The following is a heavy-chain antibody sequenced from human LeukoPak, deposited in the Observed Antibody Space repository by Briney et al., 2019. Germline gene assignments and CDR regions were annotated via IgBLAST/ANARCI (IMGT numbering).Heavy chain of an antibody. J-gene: IGHJ4*02. CDR3: ARVQRYCSSTSCPTGY. CDR2: ISYDGSNK. D-gene: IGHD2-2*01. V-gene: IGHV3-30*04. CDR1: GFTFSSYA. Sequence: QAGGSLRLSCAASGFTFSSYAMHWVRQAPGKGLEWVAVISYDGSNKYYADSVKGRFTISRDNSKNTLYLQMNSLRAEDTAVYYCARVQRYCSSTSCPTGYWGQGTLVTVSS.